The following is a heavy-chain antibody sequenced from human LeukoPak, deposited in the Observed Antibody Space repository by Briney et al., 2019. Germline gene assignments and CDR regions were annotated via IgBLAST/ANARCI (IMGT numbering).Heavy chain of an antibody. CDR1: GYTFTSYY. D-gene: IGHD2-2*02. CDR3: ARNREYYCSSTSCYTNTLLAYMDV. J-gene: IGHJ6*03. V-gene: IGHV1-46*01. Sequence: ASVTVSCKASGYTFTSYYMHWVRQAPGQGLEWMGIINPSGGGTIYAQNFHGRVTVARDMSTITVYMELSSLRSEDPVMYYCARNREYYCSSTSCYTNTLLAYMDVWGKGTPVTVSS. CDR2: INPSGGGT.